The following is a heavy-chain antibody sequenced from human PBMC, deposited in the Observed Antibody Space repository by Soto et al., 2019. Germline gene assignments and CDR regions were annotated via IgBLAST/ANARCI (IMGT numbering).Heavy chain of an antibody. D-gene: IGHD2-15*01. CDR3: VREVVVAATPLDY. V-gene: IGHV3-7*04. Sequence: EVQLVESGGGLVQPGGSLRLSCAASGFTFSSYWMSWVRQAPGKGLEWVANIKQDGSEKYYVDSVKGRFTISRDNAKNSLYLQMNSLRAEDTAVYYCVREVVVAATPLDYWGQGTLVTVSS. CDR1: GFTFSSYW. CDR2: IKQDGSEK. J-gene: IGHJ4*02.